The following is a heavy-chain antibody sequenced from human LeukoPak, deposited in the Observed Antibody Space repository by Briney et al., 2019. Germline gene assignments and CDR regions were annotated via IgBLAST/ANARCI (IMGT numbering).Heavy chain of an antibody. CDR2: IYYSGST. J-gene: IGHJ3*02. V-gene: IGHV4-31*03. D-gene: IGHD2-2*01. CDR3: AREGGCSSTSCYVSAFDI. Sequence: TSETLSLTCTVSGGSISSGGYYWSWIRQHPGKGLEWIGYIYYSGSTYYNPSLKSRVTISVDTSKNQFSLKLSSVTAADTAVYYCAREGGCSSTSCYVSAFDIWGQGTMVTVSS. CDR1: GGSISSGGYY.